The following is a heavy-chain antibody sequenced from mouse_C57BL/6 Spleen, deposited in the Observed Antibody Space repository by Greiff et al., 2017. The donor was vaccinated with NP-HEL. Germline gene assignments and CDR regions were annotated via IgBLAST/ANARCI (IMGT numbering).Heavy chain of an antibody. CDR3: ARPSMGSPYYFDY. Sequence: VQLQQPGAELVRPGSSVKLSCKASGYTFTSYWMHWVKQRPIQGLEWIGNIDPSDSETHYNQKFKDKATLTVDKSSSPAYMQLSSLTSEDSAVFYCARPSMGSPYYFDYWGQGTTLTVSS. D-gene: IGHD1-1*02. V-gene: IGHV1-52*01. CDR2: IDPSDSET. J-gene: IGHJ2*01. CDR1: GYTFTSYW.